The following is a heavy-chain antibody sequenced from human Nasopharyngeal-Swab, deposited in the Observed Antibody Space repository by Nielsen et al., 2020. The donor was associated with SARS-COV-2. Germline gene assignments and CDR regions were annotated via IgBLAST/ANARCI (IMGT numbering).Heavy chain of an antibody. CDR1: GFPFSDYY. V-gene: IGHV3-11*04. Sequence: LSLTCAASGFPFSDYYMSWIRQAPGKGLEWVSYISSSGSTIYYADSVKGRFTISRDNAKNSLYLQMNSLRAEDTAVYYCARGLWSSLRLLGGMDVWGQGTTVTVSS. CDR3: ARGLWSSLRLLGGMDV. D-gene: IGHD4/OR15-4a*01. J-gene: IGHJ6*02. CDR2: ISSSGSTI.